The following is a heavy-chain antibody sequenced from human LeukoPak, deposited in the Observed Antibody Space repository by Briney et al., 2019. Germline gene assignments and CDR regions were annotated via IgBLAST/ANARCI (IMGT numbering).Heavy chain of an antibody. D-gene: IGHD3-3*01. J-gene: IGHJ5*02. CDR3: ARGGVTIFGVVIGWFDP. V-gene: IGHV4-34*01. CDR2: INHSGST. CDR1: GGSFSGYY. Sequence: SETLSLTCAVYGGSFSGYYWSWIRQPPGKGLEWIGEINHSGSTNYNPSLKSRVTISVDTSKNQFSLKLSSVTAADTAVYYCARGGVTIFGVVIGWFDPWGQGTLVTVSS.